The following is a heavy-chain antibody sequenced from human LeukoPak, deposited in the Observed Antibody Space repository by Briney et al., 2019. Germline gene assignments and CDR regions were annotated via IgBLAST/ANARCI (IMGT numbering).Heavy chain of an antibody. CDR1: GYTFTSYY. J-gene: IGHJ4*02. Sequence: ASVKVSCKASGYTFTSYYMHWVRQAPGQGLEWMGIINPSGGSTSYAQKFQGRVTITADESTSTAYMELSSLRSEDTAVYYCASRGIGYFDYWGQGTLVTVSS. CDR3: ASRGIGYFDY. CDR2: INPSGGST. V-gene: IGHV1-46*01.